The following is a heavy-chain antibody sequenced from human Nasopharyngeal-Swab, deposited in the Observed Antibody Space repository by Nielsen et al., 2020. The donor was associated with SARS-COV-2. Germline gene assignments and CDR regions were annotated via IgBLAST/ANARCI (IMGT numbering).Heavy chain of an antibody. CDR3: AKDGAGVYYFDY. J-gene: IGHJ4*02. Sequence: RQAPGKGLEWVSAISGSGGSTYYADSVKGRFTISRHNSKNTLYLQMNSLRAEDTAVYYCAKDGAGVYYFDYWGQGTLVTVSS. D-gene: IGHD1-26*01. V-gene: IGHV3-23*01. CDR2: ISGSGGST.